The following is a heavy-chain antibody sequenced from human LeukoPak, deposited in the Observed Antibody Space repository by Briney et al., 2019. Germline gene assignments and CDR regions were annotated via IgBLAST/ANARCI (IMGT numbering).Heavy chain of an antibody. D-gene: IGHD3-10*01. V-gene: IGHV1-18*01. CDR2: ISAYNGNT. J-gene: IGHJ4*02. CDR3: ARVEEVRGGITSFDY. CDR1: GYTLTSYA. Sequence: WASVKVSCKASGYTLTSYAISWVRQAPGQGLEWMGWISAYNGNTNYAQRLQGRVTVATDTSASTAYMELRSLTSDDTAVYYCARVEEVRGGITSFDYWGQGTLVTVSS.